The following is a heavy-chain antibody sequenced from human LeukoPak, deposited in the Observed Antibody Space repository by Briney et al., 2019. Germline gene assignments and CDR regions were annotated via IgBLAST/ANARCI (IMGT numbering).Heavy chain of an antibody. V-gene: IGHV3-7*05. CDR3: AREWWFLDY. D-gene: IGHD2-15*01. CDR2: IKGDGSDI. CDR1: GFTFTTYS. J-gene: IGHJ4*02. Sequence: PGESLRLSCAASGFTFTTYSVTWVRQAPGRGLEWVARIKGDGSDIHYVDSVKGRFTISRDNARNSLYLQMNSLRAEDTAVYYCAREWWFLDYWGQGTLVTVSS.